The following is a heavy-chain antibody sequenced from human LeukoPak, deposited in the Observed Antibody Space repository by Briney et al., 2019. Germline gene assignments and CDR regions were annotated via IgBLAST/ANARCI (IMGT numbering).Heavy chain of an antibody. Sequence: ASVKVSCKASGYTFTSYGISWVRQAPGQGLEWMGWISAYNGNTNYAQKLQGRVTMTTDTSTSTAYMELRSLRSDDTAVYYCARDEVVPAAGANYYYYGMDVWGQGTTVTVSS. D-gene: IGHD2-2*01. CDR2: ISAYNGNT. CDR3: ARDEVVPAAGANYYYYGMDV. CDR1: GYTFTSYG. V-gene: IGHV1-18*01. J-gene: IGHJ6*02.